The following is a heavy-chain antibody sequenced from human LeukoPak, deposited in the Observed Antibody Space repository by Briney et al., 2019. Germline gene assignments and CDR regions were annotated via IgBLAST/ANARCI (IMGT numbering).Heavy chain of an antibody. D-gene: IGHD6-13*01. CDR3: ARRDSSSWYAGWFDP. CDR1: GGSISSYY. CDR2: IYYSGST. J-gene: IGHJ5*02. Sequence: SETLSLTCTVSGGSISSYYWSWIRQPPGKGLEWIGYIYYSGSTNYNPSLKSRVTISVDTSKNQFSLKLSSATAADTAVYYCARRDSSSWYAGWFDPWGQGTLVTVSS. V-gene: IGHV4-59*08.